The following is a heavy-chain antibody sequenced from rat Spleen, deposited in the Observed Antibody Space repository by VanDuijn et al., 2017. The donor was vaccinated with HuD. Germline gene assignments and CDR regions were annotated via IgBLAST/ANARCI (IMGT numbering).Heavy chain of an antibody. CDR2: ITSGGSNT. D-gene: IGHD1-4*01. CDR1: GFTFTDYN. V-gene: IGHV5-29*01. CDR3: ARRHFGYTDYFDY. J-gene: IGHJ2*01. Sequence: EVQLVESDGGLVQPGRSLKLSCVASGFTFTDYNMAWVRQAPTKGLEWVATITSGGSNTYYPDSVKGRFTVSRDNSKSTLYLQVDSLRSEDTATYYCARRHFGYTDYFDYWGQGVMVTVSS.